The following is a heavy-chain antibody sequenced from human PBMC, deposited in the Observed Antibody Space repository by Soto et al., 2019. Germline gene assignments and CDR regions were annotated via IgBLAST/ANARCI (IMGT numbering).Heavy chain of an antibody. D-gene: IGHD2-15*01. CDR2: IYPGDSDT. Sequence: GESLKISCKGSGYSFTSYWIGWVRQMPGKGLEWMGIIYPGDSDTRYSPSFQGQVTISADKSISTAYLQWSSLKASDTAMYYCARLVVVAATLDNWFDPWGQGTLVTVS. CDR3: ARLVVVAATLDNWFDP. V-gene: IGHV5-51*01. CDR1: GYSFTSYW. J-gene: IGHJ5*02.